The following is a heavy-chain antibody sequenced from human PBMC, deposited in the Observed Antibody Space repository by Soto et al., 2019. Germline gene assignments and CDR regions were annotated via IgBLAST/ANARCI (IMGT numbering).Heavy chain of an antibody. V-gene: IGHV2-5*01. CDR2: IYWNEGK. CDR3: AHIPVGGTWYFDP. Sequence: SGPTGEPTQTLTLTCTFSGFSLSTTAVGVGWIRRPPGKALEWLGLIYWNEGKRYSPSLKSRLTISKDTSKNQVFLRMTNLDPVDTATYHCAHIPVGGTWYFDPWGRGTLVTVSS. D-gene: IGHD6-19*01. CDR1: GFSLSTTAVG. J-gene: IGHJ2*01.